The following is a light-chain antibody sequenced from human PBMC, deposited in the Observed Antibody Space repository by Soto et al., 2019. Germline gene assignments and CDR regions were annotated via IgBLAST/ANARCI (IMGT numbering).Light chain of an antibody. CDR1: QSISSW. Sequence: DIQMTQSPSTLSASVRDRVTITCRASQSISSWLAWYQQKPGKAPKLLIYHASNLQSGVPSRFSGSGSGTEFTLTISSLQPDDFATYYCQQHNSYSFGQGTKVDIK. J-gene: IGKJ1*01. CDR2: HAS. V-gene: IGKV1-5*01. CDR3: QQHNSYS.